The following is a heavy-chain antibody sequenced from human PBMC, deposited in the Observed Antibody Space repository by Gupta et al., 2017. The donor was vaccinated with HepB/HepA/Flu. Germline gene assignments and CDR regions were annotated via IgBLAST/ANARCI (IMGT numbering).Heavy chain of an antibody. Sequence: QLQLQESGPGLVKPSETLALTCNVSGASISRHSYYWGWIRQSPQKGLEWMGSIFYNGRAYNSPSFKSRVTMSVDTSKNQFSLELRSVIAADTAIYYCVRHLSGVAVAPGAIGYWGPGTLVTVSS. CDR1: GASISRHSYY. V-gene: IGHV4-39*01. J-gene: IGHJ4*02. D-gene: IGHD2-2*02. CDR2: IFYNGRA. CDR3: VRHLSGVAVAPGAIGY.